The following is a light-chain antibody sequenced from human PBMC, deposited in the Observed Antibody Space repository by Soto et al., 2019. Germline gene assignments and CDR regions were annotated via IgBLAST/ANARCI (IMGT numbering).Light chain of an antibody. CDR1: SSNIGSNT. CDR3: ATWDDSLSAVV. V-gene: IGLV1-44*01. J-gene: IGLJ2*01. Sequence: QSVLTQPPSASGTPGQRVTISCSGSSSNIGSNTVNWYQQLPGTAPKLLIYNSNQRPSGVPDRFSGSKSGTSASLAISGLQSEDEADYYCATWDDSLSAVVFGGGTKLTVL. CDR2: NSN.